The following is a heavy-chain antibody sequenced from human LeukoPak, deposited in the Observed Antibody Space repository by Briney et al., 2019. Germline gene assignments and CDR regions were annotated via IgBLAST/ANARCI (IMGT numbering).Heavy chain of an antibody. CDR2: IYYSGST. V-gene: IGHV4-59*12. D-gene: IGHD6-13*01. J-gene: IGHJ5*02. Sequence: NPSETLSLTCTVSGGSISSYYWSWIRQPPGKGLEWIGYIYYSGSTNYNPSLKSRVTISVDTSKNQFSLKLSSVTAADTAVYYCARLKQQLIRKRNWFDPWGQGTLVTVSS. CDR3: ARLKQQLIRKRNWFDP. CDR1: GGSISSYY.